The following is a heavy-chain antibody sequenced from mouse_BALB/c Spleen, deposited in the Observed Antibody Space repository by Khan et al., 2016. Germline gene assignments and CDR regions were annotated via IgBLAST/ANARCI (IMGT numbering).Heavy chain of an antibody. CDR3: ARCGNFFHWYFDV. V-gene: IGHV9-4*02. J-gene: IGHJ1*01. Sequence: QIQLVQSGPELKKPGETVRISCKASGYTFTTAGMQWVQKMPGEGLRWIGWINTHSGVPKYAEDFKGRFAFSLETSATTAYLQIGNLKNEDTATYFCARCGNFFHWYFDVWGAGTTVTVSS. CDR2: INTHSGVP. CDR1: GYTFTTAG. D-gene: IGHD2-1*01.